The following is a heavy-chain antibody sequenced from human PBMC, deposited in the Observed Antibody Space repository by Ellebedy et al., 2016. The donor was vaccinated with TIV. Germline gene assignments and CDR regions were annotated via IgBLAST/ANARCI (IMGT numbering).Heavy chain of an antibody. J-gene: IGHJ1*01. D-gene: IGHD3-16*01. V-gene: IGHV3-23*01. CDR1: GFTFSSYA. Sequence: GESLKISXAVSGFTFSSYAMSWVRQAPGKGLEWVSGISGSGSNTWYADSVKGRFTISRDNSKNTLFLQMDSLRAEDTAVYYCAKLGANAWYGDFHHWGQGTLVTVSS. CDR2: ISGSGSNT. CDR3: AKLGANAWYGDFHH.